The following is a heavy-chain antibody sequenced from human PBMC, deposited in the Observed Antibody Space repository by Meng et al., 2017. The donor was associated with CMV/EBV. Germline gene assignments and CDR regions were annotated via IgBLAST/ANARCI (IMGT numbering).Heavy chain of an antibody. V-gene: IGHV4-39*01. CDR1: GGSVSSGSDSGGSFY. Sequence: SETLSLTCTVSGGSVSSGSDSGGSFYWSWIRQTPGKGLEWIGSIYYTGSTYYNPSLKSRLTISVDTSKSQFSLKLSSVTAADTAVYYCARRLSYSSFWSGPSNDWYFDLWGRGTLVTVSS. J-gene: IGHJ2*01. CDR2: IYYTGST. CDR3: ARRLSYSSFWSGPSNDWYFDL. D-gene: IGHD3-3*01.